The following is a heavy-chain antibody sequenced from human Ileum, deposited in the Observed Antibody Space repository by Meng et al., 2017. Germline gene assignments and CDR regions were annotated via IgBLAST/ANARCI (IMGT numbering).Heavy chain of an antibody. V-gene: IGHV3-74*03. Sequence: VHLVESGGGLVEPGGYLRLSCAVSGFTFTGTWMHWVRQAPGKGLAWVARINGDGGYTEYADSVRARFTISRDNAKNTLYLQMNSLRAEDTAVYFCAKDWGGVGALDYWGQGSLVTVSS. CDR3: AKDWGGVGALDY. CDR2: INGDGGYT. CDR1: GFTFTGTW. D-gene: IGHD1-26*01. J-gene: IGHJ4*02.